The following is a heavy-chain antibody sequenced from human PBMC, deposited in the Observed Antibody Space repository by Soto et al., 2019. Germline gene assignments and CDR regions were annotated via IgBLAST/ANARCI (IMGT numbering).Heavy chain of an antibody. CDR1: GFTFRSYS. CDR3: ARDQGSGCENDY. D-gene: IGHD3-3*01. Sequence: EVQLVESGGGLVQPGESLRLSCAASGFTFRSYSMNWVRQAPGKGLEWVSYISNGIPIIYYADSVKGRFTISSDYAKNSLYLQMNGLRDEDTAVYYCARDQGSGCENDYCGQGTMVTFSS. J-gene: IGHJ4*02. CDR2: ISNGIPII. V-gene: IGHV3-48*02.